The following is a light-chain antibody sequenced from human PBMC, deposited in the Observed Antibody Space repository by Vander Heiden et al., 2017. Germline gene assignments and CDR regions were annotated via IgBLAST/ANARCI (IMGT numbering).Light chain of an antibody. CDR2: AAS. CDR1: QSISSH. CDR3: QQSYSTPPT. J-gene: IGKJ2*01. V-gene: IGKV1-39*01. Sequence: DIQMNQSPSSLSASVGDRVTITCRASQSISSHLNWYQQKPGKAPKLLIYAASSLQSGVPSRFSGSGSGTDFTLTISSLQPEDFATYYCQQSYSTPPTFGQGTKLEIK.